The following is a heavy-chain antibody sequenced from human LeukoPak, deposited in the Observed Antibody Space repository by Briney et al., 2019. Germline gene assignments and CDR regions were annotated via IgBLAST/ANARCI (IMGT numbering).Heavy chain of an antibody. Sequence: GGSLRLSCAASGFTFSDYYMSWLRQAPGKGLEWFSYISKDGTSRNYADSVKGRFTISRDNAKNSLYLQMNSLRAEDTAVYYCARVMRSGSPFDYWGQGALVTVSS. CDR3: ARVMRSGSPFDY. V-gene: IGHV3-11*01. CDR1: GFTFSDYY. J-gene: IGHJ4*02. D-gene: IGHD1-26*01. CDR2: ISKDGTSR.